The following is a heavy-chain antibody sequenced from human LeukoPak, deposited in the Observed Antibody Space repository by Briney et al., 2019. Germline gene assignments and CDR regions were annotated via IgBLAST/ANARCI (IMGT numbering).Heavy chain of an antibody. Sequence: GGSLRLSCAASGFTFSNYEMNWIRQAPGKGLEWISYISNSGNTKYYADSVKGRFSISRDNANNSVYLQMNNLRAEDTAVYYCAAVINYWGQGTLVTVSS. CDR1: GFTFSNYE. V-gene: IGHV3-48*03. J-gene: IGHJ4*02. CDR2: ISNSGNTK. CDR3: AAVINY.